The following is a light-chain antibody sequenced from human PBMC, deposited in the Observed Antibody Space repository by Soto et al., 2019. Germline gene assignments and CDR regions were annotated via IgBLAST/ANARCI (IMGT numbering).Light chain of an antibody. Sequence: DIQMTQSPSTLSASAGDRVTITCRASQSINRWLAWYQQKPGKAPKLLINDASSLESGVPSRFSGSGSGTEFTLTIISLQPDDFATYYCQQFHSFPITFGQGTRLDVK. V-gene: IGKV1-5*01. CDR1: QSINRW. CDR3: QQFHSFPIT. CDR2: DAS. J-gene: IGKJ5*01.